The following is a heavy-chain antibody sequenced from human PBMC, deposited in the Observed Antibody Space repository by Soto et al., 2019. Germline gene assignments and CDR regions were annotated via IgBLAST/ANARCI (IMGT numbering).Heavy chain of an antibody. D-gene: IGHD1-26*01. J-gene: IGHJ6*02. CDR3: ARGDSGSYLGYYYYGMDV. CDR1: GGSISSSSYY. CDR2: IYYSGST. Sequence: QLQLQESGPGLVKPSETLSLTCTVSGGSISSSSYYWGWIRQPPGKGLEWIGSIYYSGSTYYNASLKSRVPISVDTAKNQFSLKLSSVTAADTAVYYCARGDSGSYLGYYYYGMDVWGQGTTVTVSS. V-gene: IGHV4-39*01.